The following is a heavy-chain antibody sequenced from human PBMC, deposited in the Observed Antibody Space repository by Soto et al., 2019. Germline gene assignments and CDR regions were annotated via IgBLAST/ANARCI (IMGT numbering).Heavy chain of an antibody. CDR1: GGSFSGYY. J-gene: IGHJ4*02. Sequence: QVQLQQWGAGLLKPSETLSLTCAVYGGSFSGYYWTWIRQPPGTGLEWIGEINHSGSTNYNPSLKSRVTIPVDTSKNQFSLKLTSVTAAEPAVYYCARDKITGLFDYWGQGTLVTVSS. CDR2: INHSGST. D-gene: IGHD2-8*02. V-gene: IGHV4-34*01. CDR3: ARDKITGLFDY.